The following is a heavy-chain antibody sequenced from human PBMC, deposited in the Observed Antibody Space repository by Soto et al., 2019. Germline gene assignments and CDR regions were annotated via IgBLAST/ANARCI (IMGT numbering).Heavy chain of an antibody. J-gene: IGHJ4*02. CDR2: ITPIFGTA. CDR1: GGTFSSYA. V-gene: IGHV1-69*13. Sequence: SVKVSCKASGGTFSSYAISWVRQAPGQGLEWMGGITPIFGTANYAQKFQGRVTITADESTSTAYMELSSLRSGDTAVYYCARGLAYCGGDCYTYYFDYWGQGTLVTVSS. D-gene: IGHD2-21*02. CDR3: ARGLAYCGGDCYTYYFDY.